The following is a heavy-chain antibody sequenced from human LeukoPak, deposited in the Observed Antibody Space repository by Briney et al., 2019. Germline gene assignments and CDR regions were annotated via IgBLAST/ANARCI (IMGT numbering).Heavy chain of an antibody. Sequence: SVKVSCKASGGTFSSYVISWVRQAPGQGLQWMGGIIPMFGAVNYAQKLQGRVTMTTDTSTSTAYMELRSLRSDDTAVYYCARWSDYYDRSVYQYYFDYWGQGTLVIVSS. D-gene: IGHD3-22*01. J-gene: IGHJ4*02. V-gene: IGHV1-69*05. CDR2: IIPMFGAV. CDR1: GGTFSSYV. CDR3: ARWSDYYDRSVYQYYFDY.